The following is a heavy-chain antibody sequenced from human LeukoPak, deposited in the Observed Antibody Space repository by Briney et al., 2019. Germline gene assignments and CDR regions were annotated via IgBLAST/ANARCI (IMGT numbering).Heavy chain of an antibody. CDR1: GYTFTGYY. CDR2: INPNSGGT. J-gene: IGHJ6*02. CDR3: ARDRSSSRFGYYYYGMDV. V-gene: IGHV1-2*02. D-gene: IGHD6-13*01. Sequence: ASVKVPCKASGYTFTGYYMHWVRQAPGQGLEWMGWINPNSGGTNYAQKFQGRVTMTRDTSISTAYMGLSRLRSDDTAVYYCARDRSSSRFGYYYYGMDVWGQGTTVTVSS.